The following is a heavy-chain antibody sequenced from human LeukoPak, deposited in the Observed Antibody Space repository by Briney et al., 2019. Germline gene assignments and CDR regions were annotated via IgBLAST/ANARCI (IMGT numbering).Heavy chain of an antibody. CDR3: ARGTNCSGGSCYAY. Sequence: GASVNVSCKASGGTFSSYAISWVRQAPGQGLEWMGGIIPIFGTANYAQKFQGRVTITADESTSTAYMELSSLRSEDTAVYYCARGTNCSGGSCYAYWGQGTLVTVSS. CDR1: GGTFSSYA. V-gene: IGHV1-69*13. D-gene: IGHD2-15*01. J-gene: IGHJ4*02. CDR2: IIPIFGTA.